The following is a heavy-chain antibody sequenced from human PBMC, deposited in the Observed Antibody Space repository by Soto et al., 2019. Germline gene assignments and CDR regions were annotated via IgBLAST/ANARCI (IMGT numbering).Heavy chain of an antibody. J-gene: IGHJ4*02. CDR3: ANIRNVVYAHNAY. V-gene: IGHV3-30*18. CDR1: GFTFSSYG. CDR2: ISYDGSNK. Sequence: GGSLRLSCAASGFTFSSYGIHWVRQAPGKGLEWVAVISYDGSNKYYADSVRGRFAISRDNSNNMLYLQMNSLRAEDTAVYYCANIRNVVYAHNAYWGQGTLVTVSS. D-gene: IGHD2-8*02.